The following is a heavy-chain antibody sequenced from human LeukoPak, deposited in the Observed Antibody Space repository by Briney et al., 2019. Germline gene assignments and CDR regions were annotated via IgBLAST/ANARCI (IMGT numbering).Heavy chain of an antibody. D-gene: IGHD4-17*01. CDR1: NYTFSDYD. J-gene: IGHJ4*02. V-gene: IGHV1-18*01. CDR2: VSKYTGNA. CDR3: AREDDRSFGAYDC. Sequence: ASVGVSCKASNYTFSDYDVTWVRQAPGQGLEWMGWVSKYTGNADYAPKFQGRVSMTTDTSTRTAYMELRGLRPDDTAVYFCAREDDRSFGAYDCWGQGTLVTVS.